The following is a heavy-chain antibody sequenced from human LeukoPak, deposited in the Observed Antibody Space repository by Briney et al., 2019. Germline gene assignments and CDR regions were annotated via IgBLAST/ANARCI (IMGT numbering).Heavy chain of an antibody. CDR2: IYYSGST. CDR3: ARESRYSYASGGFDY. D-gene: IGHD3-16*01. J-gene: IGHJ4*02. V-gene: IGHV4-39*07. CDR1: GGSISSSSYY. Sequence: KSSETLSLTCTVSGGSISSSSYYWGWIRQPPGKGLEWIGSIYYSGSTNYNPSLKSRVTISVDTSKNQFSLKLSSVTASDTAVYYCARESRYSYASGGFDYWGQGTLVTVSS.